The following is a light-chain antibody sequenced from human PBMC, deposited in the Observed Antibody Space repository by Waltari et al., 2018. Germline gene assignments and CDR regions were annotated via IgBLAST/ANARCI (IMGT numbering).Light chain of an antibody. CDR2: DVS. CDR1: QDLMYDDGKTY. V-gene: IGKV2-29*02. J-gene: IGKJ2*01. CDR3: MQAINLYT. Sequence: DVVMTQTPLSLSVTPGQPASFSCKSSQDLMYDDGKTYLFWYLQKPGQSPQPLMYDVSSRFSGVSERFSGSGSGTDFTLTISRVEPEDVGVYYCMQAINLYTFGQGTELEI.